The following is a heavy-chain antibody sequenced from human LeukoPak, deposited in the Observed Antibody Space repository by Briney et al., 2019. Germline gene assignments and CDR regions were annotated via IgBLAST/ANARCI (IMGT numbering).Heavy chain of an antibody. J-gene: IGHJ4*02. D-gene: IGHD3-3*01. CDR3: VRSGYYTGFDY. CDR1: GGSFSGYY. Sequence: PSETLSLTCAVYGGSFSGYYWSWIRQPPGKGLEWIGEINHSGSTNYNPSLKSRVTISVDRSKNQFSLKLSSVTAADTAVYYCVRSGYYTGFDYWGQGTLVTVSS. CDR2: INHSGST. V-gene: IGHV4-34*01.